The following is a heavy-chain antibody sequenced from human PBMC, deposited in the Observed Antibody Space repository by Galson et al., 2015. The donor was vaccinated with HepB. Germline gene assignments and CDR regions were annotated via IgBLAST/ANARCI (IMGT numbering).Heavy chain of an antibody. CDR1: RYPFTSYY. D-gene: IGHD6-13*01. CDR2: MNPSDGST. Sequence: SVKVSCTASRYPFTSYYLHWLRQAPGKGFEWMGIMNPSDGSTSYAQKFQGRTTMTRDTSTSTVYMELSSLRSEDTAVYYCARVAASPDHYYYGMDVWGQGTTVTVSS. CDR3: ARVAASPDHYYYGMDV. J-gene: IGHJ6*02. V-gene: IGHV1-46*01.